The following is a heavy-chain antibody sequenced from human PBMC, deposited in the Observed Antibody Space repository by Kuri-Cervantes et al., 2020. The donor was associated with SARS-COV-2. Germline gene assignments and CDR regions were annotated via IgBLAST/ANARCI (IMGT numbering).Heavy chain of an antibody. CDR3: ARDVVHTYGWRAFDY. J-gene: IGHJ4*02. V-gene: IGHV4-61*02. CDR2: FYTTESI. Sequence: SETLSLTCTVSGASISNGSYYWSWIRQPAGKGLEWIGRFYTTESINYNPSLKSRVTISVDTSKNQFSLRLTSVTAADTAVYYCARDVVHTYGWRAFDYWGQGSLVTVSS. CDR1: GASISNGSYY. D-gene: IGHD5-18*01.